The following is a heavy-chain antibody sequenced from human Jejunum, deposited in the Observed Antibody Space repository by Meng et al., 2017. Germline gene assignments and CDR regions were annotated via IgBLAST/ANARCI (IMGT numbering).Heavy chain of an antibody. V-gene: IGHV4-31*03. Sequence: QVQMQESGPGLVKASQTLSLTCTDSCASLTTGGYYWGWIRPHPEKGLEWVGYPYYDGSTYPNPSLRSRPTISLDSSRSRISLKLTSVAAADTATYYCVSGGFGYSVPFNYWGQGILVTVSS. D-gene: IGHD5/OR15-5a*01. CDR1: CASLTTGGYY. J-gene: IGHJ4*02. CDR3: VSGGFGYSVPFNY. CDR2: PYYDGST.